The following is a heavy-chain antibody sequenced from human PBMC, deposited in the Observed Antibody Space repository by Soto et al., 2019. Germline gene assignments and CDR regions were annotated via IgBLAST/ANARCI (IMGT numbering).Heavy chain of an antibody. V-gene: IGHV4-39*01. J-gene: IGHJ5*02. CDR2: IFYLGSS. Sequence: SETLSLTCTVSGDSIISSDFYWGWVRQPPGKGLEWIGSIFYLGSSYYNPSLKSRVTMSVDTSKNQFSLRLRSVTAADAALYFCARHSLALRKNNWFDPWGQGIMVTVSS. CDR1: GDSIISSDFY. D-gene: IGHD3-3*02. CDR3: ARHSLALRKNNWFDP.